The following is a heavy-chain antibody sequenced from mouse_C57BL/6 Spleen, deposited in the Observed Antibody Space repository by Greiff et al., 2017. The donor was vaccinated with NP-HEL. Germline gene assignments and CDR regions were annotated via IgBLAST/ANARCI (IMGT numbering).Heavy chain of an antibody. Sequence: QVQLQQPGAELVKPGASVKLSCKASGYTFTSYWMHWVKQRPGQGLEWIGMILPNSGSTNYNEKFKSKSTLTVDKSSSTPYMQLSSRTAEDSAVYYCARFGSRLDYWGQGTTLTVSS. CDR3: ARFGSRLDY. J-gene: IGHJ2*01. CDR1: GYTFTSYW. V-gene: IGHV1-64*01. CDR2: ILPNSGST. D-gene: IGHD1-1*01.